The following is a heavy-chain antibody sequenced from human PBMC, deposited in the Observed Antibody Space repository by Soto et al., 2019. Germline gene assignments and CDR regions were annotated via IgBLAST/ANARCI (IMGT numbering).Heavy chain of an antibody. V-gene: IGHV4-59*01. CDR2: IYYSGST. Sequence: PSETLSLTCTVSGCSISSYYWSLIRQPPGKGLEWIGYIYYSGSTNYNPSLKSRVTISVDTSKNQFSLKLSSVTAADTAVYYCARDGPRPQFWTTVTTYGMDVWGPGTTVTVSS. CDR3: ARDGPRPQFWTTVTTYGMDV. CDR1: GCSISSYY. J-gene: IGHJ6*02. D-gene: IGHD4-17*01.